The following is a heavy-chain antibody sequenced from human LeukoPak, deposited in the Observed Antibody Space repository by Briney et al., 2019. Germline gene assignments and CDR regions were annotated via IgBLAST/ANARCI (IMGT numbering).Heavy chain of an antibody. D-gene: IGHD1-14*01. J-gene: IGHJ4*02. Sequence: GGSLRLSCAASGFTFSDYYMSWIRQAPGKGLEWVSYISSSGSTIYYADSVKGRFTISRDNSKNTLYLQMNSLRAEDTAVYYCAKDMSPKSKPAPFDYWGQGTLVTVSS. CDR2: ISSSGSTI. CDR1: GFTFSDYY. V-gene: IGHV3-11*01. CDR3: AKDMSPKSKPAPFDY.